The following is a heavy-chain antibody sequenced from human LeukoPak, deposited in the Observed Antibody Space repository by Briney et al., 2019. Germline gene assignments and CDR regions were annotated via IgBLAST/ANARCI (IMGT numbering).Heavy chain of an antibody. J-gene: IGHJ4*02. V-gene: IGHV4-30-2*01. Sequence: TWIRQPPGKGLEWIGYIYHSGSTYYNPSLKSRVTISVDRSKNQFSLKLSSVTAADTAVYYCARDPLRLGFDYWGQGTLVTVSS. CDR2: IYHSGST. CDR3: ARDPLRLGFDY. D-gene: IGHD3-16*01.